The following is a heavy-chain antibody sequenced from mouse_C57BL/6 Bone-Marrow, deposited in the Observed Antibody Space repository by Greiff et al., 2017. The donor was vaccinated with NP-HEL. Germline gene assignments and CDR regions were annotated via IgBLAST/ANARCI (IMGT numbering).Heavy chain of an antibody. CDR1: GFSLTSYG. D-gene: IGHD1-1*02. Sequence: VHLVESGPGLVAPSQSLSITCTVSGFSLTSYGVDWVRQPPGKGLEWLGVICGGGSANYNSALMSRLSISKDNSKSQVFLKMNRLQTEDTAMYYCAKLGYGPVAYWGQGTLVTVSA. CDR2: ICGGGSA. V-gene: IGHV2-9*01. CDR3: AKLGYGPVAY. J-gene: IGHJ3*01.